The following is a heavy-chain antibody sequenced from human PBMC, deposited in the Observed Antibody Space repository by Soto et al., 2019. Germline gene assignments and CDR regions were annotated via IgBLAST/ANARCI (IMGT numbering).Heavy chain of an antibody. CDR1: GFTFSSYG. Sequence: QVQLVESGGGVVQPGRSLRLSCAASGFTFSSYGMHWVRQAPGKGLEWVAVISYDGSNKYYADSVKGRFTISRDNSKNTLYLQMNSLRAEDTAVYYCAKDRCSGCRCYYYYGMDVWGQGTTVTVSS. CDR2: ISYDGSNK. D-gene: IGHD6-19*01. V-gene: IGHV3-30*18. CDR3: AKDRCSGCRCYYYYGMDV. J-gene: IGHJ6*02.